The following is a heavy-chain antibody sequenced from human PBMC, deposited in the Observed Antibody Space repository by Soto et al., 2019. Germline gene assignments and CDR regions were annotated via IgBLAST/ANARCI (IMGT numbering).Heavy chain of an antibody. CDR3: GTDQWGGAFDI. CDR2: IRQDGKEI. CDR1: GFTLSSYW. D-gene: IGHD3-10*01. Sequence: GGSLRLSCAASGFTLSSYWMAWVRQTPGKGLEFVANIRQDGKEINYVDSVKGRFTISRDNAKNSLFLQMNSLRDDDTAVYYCGTDQWGGAFDIGGQGTMVTVSS. J-gene: IGHJ3*02. V-gene: IGHV3-7*01.